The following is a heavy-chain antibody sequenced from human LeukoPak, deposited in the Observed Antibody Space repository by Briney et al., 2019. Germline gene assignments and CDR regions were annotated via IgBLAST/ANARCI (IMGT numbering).Heavy chain of an antibody. D-gene: IGHD6-6*01. CDR2: ISCRGENT. Sequence: GXXLRLSCAAAGFTFSSNAMSWGRQAAGKGLESVLSISCRGENTYYPDPVKVRFTISRHNSKNTLYLQMKTLRAEDTAVYYCAKLASSIRPFDYWGQGILVTVSS. CDR1: GFTFSSNA. CDR3: AKLASSIRPFDY. V-gene: IGHV3-23*01. J-gene: IGHJ4*02.